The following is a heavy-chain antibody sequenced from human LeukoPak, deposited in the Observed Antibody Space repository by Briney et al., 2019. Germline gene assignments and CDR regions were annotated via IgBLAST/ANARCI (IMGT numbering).Heavy chain of an antibody. CDR2: INPNSGGT. D-gene: IGHD3-3*01. J-gene: IGHJ4*02. CDR1: GYTFTGYY. Sequence: AASVKVSCKASGYTFTGYYMHWVRQAPGQGLEWMGRINPNSGGTNYAQKFQGRVTMTRDTSISTAYMELSRLRSDDTAVYYCARGPTYYDFWSGLNDYWGQGTLVTVSS. CDR3: ARGPTYYDFWSGLNDY. V-gene: IGHV1-2*06.